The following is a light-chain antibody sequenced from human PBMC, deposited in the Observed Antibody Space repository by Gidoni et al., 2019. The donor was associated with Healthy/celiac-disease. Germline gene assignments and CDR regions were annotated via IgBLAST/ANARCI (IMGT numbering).Light chain of an antibody. V-gene: IGLV1-44*01. CDR3: AAWDDSLNVVV. CDR1: SSNLGSNT. J-gene: IGLJ2*01. CDR2: SNN. Sequence: QSVLTQPPSASGTPGQRVTISCSGSSSNLGSNTVNWYQQLPGTAPQLLIYSNNQRPSGVPDRFSGSKSGTSASLAISGLQSEDEADYYCAAWDDSLNVVVFGGGTKLTVL.